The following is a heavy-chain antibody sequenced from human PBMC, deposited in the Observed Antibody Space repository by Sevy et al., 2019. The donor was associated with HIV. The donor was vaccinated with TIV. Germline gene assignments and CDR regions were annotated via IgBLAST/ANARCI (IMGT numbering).Heavy chain of an antibody. CDR2: ISGSGGST. J-gene: IGHJ4*02. Sequence: GGSLRLSCAASGFTFSSYAMSWVRQAPGKGLEWVSAISGSGGSTYYADSVKGRFTISRDNSKNTLYLQMNSLRAEDTAVYYCAKAKKYGSGRLGYFDYWGQGTLVTVSS. V-gene: IGHV3-23*01. CDR3: AKAKKYGSGRLGYFDY. CDR1: GFTFSSYA. D-gene: IGHD3-10*01.